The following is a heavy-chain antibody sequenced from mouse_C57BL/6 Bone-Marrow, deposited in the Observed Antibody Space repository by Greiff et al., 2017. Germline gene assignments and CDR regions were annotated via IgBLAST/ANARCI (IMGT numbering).Heavy chain of an antibody. V-gene: IGHV5-2*03. CDR1: EYEFTCYD. J-gene: IGHJ3*01. CDR3: ARHGDDYKFAY. Sequence: EVKLMESGGGLVQPGESLKLSCESNEYEFTCYDMSWVRQTPEKRLEWVAAINSDGGSTYYPATMKRRFIISRKNTKKTLYLQMSSLRSEDTAMYYGARHGDDYKFAYWGQGTLVTVSA. D-gene: IGHD2-4*01. CDR2: INSDGGST.